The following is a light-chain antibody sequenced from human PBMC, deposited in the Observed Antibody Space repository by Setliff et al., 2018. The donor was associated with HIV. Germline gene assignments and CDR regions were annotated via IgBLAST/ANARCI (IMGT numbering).Light chain of an antibody. CDR3: QSYDSSLSGYV. Sequence: QSVLTQPPSVSGAPGQRATISCTGSSSNIGAHYDVHWYQQPPGTAPKLLIYGNNNRPSGVPDRFSGSKSGTSASLAITGLQAEDEADYYCQSYDSSLSGYVFGTGTKVTVL. J-gene: IGLJ1*01. CDR1: SSNIGAHYD. CDR2: GNN. V-gene: IGLV1-40*01.